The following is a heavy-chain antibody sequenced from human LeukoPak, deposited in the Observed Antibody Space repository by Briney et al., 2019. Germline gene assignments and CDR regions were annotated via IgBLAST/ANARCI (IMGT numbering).Heavy chain of an antibody. J-gene: IGHJ4*02. CDR2: IYYSGST. D-gene: IGHD3-22*01. V-gene: IGHV4-59*12. CDR1: GGSISSYY. Sequence: SETLSLTCTVSGGSISSYYWSWIRQPPGKGLEWIGYIYYSGSTNYNPSLKSRVTISVDTSKNQFSLKLSSVTAADTAVYYCARGLKPTYYYDSSGYYTFDYWGQGTLVTVSS. CDR3: ARGLKPTYYYDSSGYYTFDY.